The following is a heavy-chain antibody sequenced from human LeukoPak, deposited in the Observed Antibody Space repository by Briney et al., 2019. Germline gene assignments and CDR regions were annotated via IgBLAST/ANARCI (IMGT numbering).Heavy chain of an antibody. D-gene: IGHD3-10*01. CDR1: GGSISSYY. V-gene: IGHV4-59*01. CDR2: IYYSGSA. J-gene: IGHJ4*02. CDR3: ARSYGSGNYFDY. Sequence: PSETLSLTCTVSGGSISSYYWSWIRQPPGKGLEWIGYIYYSGSAKYNPSLKSRIIISIDTSKNQFSLKLSSVTAADTAVYYCARSYGSGNYFDYWGQGTLVTVSS.